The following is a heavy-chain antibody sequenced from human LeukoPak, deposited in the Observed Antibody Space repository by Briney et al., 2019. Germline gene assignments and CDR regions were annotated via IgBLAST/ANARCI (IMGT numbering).Heavy chain of an antibody. D-gene: IGHD3-10*02. J-gene: IGHJ6*04. Sequence: GGSLRLSCAASGFTFSNFEMNWVRQAPGKGLEWVSYVTSGSTIYYADSVKGRFTISRDNAKNSLYLQMDSLRAEDTAVYYCAELGITMIGGVWGKGTTVTISS. V-gene: IGHV3-48*03. CDR1: GFTFSNFE. CDR3: AELGITMIGGV. CDR2: VTSGSTI.